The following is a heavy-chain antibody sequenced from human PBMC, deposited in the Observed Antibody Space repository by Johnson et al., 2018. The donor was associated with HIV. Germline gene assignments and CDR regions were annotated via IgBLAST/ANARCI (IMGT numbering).Heavy chain of an antibody. Sequence: QMLLVESGGGVVQPGGSLRLSCAASEFTFSSYGMHWVRQAPGKGLEWVTFIRFDGNNKYYADSVEGRFTISRDNSKNTLHLQMNSLRGEDTAVYYCARGDYDYGDYVDAFDIWGQGTMVTVSS. CDR2: IRFDGNNK. CDR3: ARGDYDYGDYVDAFDI. CDR1: EFTFSSYG. V-gene: IGHV3-30*02. J-gene: IGHJ3*02. D-gene: IGHD4-17*01.